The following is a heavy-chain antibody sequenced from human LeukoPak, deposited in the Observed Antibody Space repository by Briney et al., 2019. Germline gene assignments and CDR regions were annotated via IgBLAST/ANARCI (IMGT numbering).Heavy chain of an antibody. J-gene: IGHJ4*02. CDR1: GFTFSNSS. D-gene: IGHD4-11*01. CDR2: ISRSSTYI. Sequence: GGSLRLSCAASGFTFSNSSMTWVRQAPGKGLEWVSSISRSSTYIYYADLVKGRFTISRDNAKNSLYLQMGSLRAGDTAIYYCAYSANILPDYWGQGTLVTVCS. CDR3: AYSANILPDY. V-gene: IGHV3-21*01.